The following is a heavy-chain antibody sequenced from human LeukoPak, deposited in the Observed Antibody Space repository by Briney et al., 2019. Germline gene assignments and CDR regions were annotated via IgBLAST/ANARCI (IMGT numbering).Heavy chain of an antibody. CDR2: INPNSGGT. J-gene: IGHJ6*03. V-gene: IGHV1-2*02. D-gene: IGHD5-18*01. Sequence: GGSLRLSCAASGYTFTGYYMHWVRQAPGQGLEWMGWINPNSGGTNYAQKLQGRVTITADKSTSTAYMELSSLRSEDTAVYYCARGGGDTAISDGYYYYYYMDVWGKGTTVTVSS. CDR1: GYTFTGYY. CDR3: ARGGGDTAISDGYYYYYYMDV.